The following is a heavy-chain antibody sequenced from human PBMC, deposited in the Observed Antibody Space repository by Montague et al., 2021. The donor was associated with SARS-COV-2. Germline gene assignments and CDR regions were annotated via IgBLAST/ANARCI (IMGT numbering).Heavy chain of an antibody. V-gene: IGHV4-34*01. CDR3: ARRSRVMTAIWALRTSLTSWFDP. J-gene: IGHJ5*02. Sequence: SETLSLTCAVYGASFSGYSWSWIRQPPGKGLEWIGEINHSGSTNYNPSLKSRVTISVDTSKNQFSLRLSSVTAADTAVYYCARRSRVMTAIWALRTSLTSWFDPWGQGTLVTVSS. D-gene: IGHD2-21*02. CDR2: INHSGST. CDR1: GASFSGYS.